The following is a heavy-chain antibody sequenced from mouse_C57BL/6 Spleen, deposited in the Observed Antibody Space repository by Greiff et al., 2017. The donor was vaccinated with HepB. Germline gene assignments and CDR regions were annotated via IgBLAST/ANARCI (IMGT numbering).Heavy chain of an antibody. CDR3: AKGGVDLIWLRPGYYAMDY. V-gene: IGHV1-64*01. CDR1: GYTFTSYW. CDR2: IHPNSGST. J-gene: IGHJ4*01. Sequence: QVQLKQPGAELVKPGASVKLSCKASGYTFTSYWMHWVKQRPGQGLEWIGMIHPNSGSTNYNEKFKSKATLTVDKSSSTAYMQLSSLTSEDSAVYYCAKGGVDLIWLRPGYYAMDYWGQGTSVTVSS. D-gene: IGHD2-2*01.